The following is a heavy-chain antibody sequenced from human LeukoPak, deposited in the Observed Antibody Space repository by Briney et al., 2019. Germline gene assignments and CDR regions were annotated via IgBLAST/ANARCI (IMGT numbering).Heavy chain of an antibody. Sequence: GASVKVSCKASGGTFGSYTMTWVRQAPGQGLEWMGGIIPIFGIPKYAQKFKGRLTITADKSTSTAYMELSSLRFEDTAVYYCARASGSYRLLDYWGQGTLVTVSS. CDR3: ARASGSYRLLDY. CDR1: GGTFGSYT. D-gene: IGHD1-26*01. J-gene: IGHJ4*02. CDR2: IIPIFGIP. V-gene: IGHV1-69*10.